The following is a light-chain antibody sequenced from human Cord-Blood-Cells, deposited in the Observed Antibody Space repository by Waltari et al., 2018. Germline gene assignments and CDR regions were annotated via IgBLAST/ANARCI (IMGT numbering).Light chain of an antibody. CDR1: SSDVGSSNL. CDR2: EGS. V-gene: IGLV2-23*01. Sequence: QSALTQPASVSGSPGQSITISCTGTSSDVGSSNLVSWYQQHPGKAPKLMIYEGSKRASGVSNRFSGSKSGNTASLTSSGLQPEDEADYYCCSYAGSSTWVFGGGTKLTVL. CDR3: CSYAGSSTWV. J-gene: IGLJ3*02.